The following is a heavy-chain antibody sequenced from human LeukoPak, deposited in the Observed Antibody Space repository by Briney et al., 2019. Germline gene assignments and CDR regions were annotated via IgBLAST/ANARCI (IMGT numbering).Heavy chain of an antibody. V-gene: IGHV1-18*04. CDR3: ARAETNYDRPSVWMDHAFDI. CDR2: ISVYNGNT. J-gene: IGHJ3*02. D-gene: IGHD3-3*01. Sequence: GGSLRLSCAASGFTVSNNYMSWVRQAPGQGLEWMGWISVYNGNTNYAQKLQGRVTMTTDTSTSTAYMELRSLISDDTAVYYCARAETNYDRPSVWMDHAFDIWGQGTMVTVSS. CDR1: GFTVSNNY.